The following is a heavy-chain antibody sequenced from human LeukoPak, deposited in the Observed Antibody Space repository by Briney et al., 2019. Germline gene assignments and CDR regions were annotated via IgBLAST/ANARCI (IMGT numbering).Heavy chain of an antibody. V-gene: IGHV3-30-3*01. CDR2: ISYDGSNK. D-gene: IGHD2-2*01. Sequence: QTGGSLRLSCAASGFTFSSYAMHWVRQAPGKGLEWVAVISYDGSNKYYADSVKGRFTISRDNSKNTLYLQMNSLRAEDTAVYYCARDQTRGIVVVPAAIDYWGQGTLVTVSS. CDR1: GFTFSSYA. CDR3: ARDQTRGIVVVPAAIDY. J-gene: IGHJ4*02.